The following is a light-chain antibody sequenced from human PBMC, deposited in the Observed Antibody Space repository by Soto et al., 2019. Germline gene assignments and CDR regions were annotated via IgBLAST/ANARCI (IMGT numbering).Light chain of an antibody. Sequence: EIVLTQSPGTLSVSPGERVTLSCRASQSVRSSYVAWYQHKPGQTPRLLIYGASSRATGIPDRFSGRGSATDFTFTISRLEPDDFAVYYCQQYASSPYTFGQGTKLDIE. CDR1: QSVRSSY. J-gene: IGKJ2*01. CDR3: QQYASSPYT. V-gene: IGKV3-20*01. CDR2: GAS.